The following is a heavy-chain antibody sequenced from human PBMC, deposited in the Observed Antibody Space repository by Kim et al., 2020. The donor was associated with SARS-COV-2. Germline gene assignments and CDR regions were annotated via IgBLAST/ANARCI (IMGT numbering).Heavy chain of an antibody. V-gene: IGHV3-48*03. CDR1: GFTFSSYE. J-gene: IGHJ5*02. Sequence: GGSLRLSCAASGFTFSSYEMNWVRQAPGKGLEWVSYISSSGSTIYYADSVKGRFTISRDNAKNSLYLQMNSLRAEDTAVYYCAREDGSSWPEKFDWFDPWGQGTLVTVSS. D-gene: IGHD6-13*01. CDR2: ISSSGSTI. CDR3: AREDGSSWPEKFDWFDP.